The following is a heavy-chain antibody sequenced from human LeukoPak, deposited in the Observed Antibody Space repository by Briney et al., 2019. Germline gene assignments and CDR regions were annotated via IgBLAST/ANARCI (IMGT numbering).Heavy chain of an antibody. CDR3: ARVAVRKPYYYDSSGYPSDAFDI. CDR2: TYYRSKWYN. J-gene: IGHJ3*02. CDR1: GDSVSSNSAD. V-gene: IGHV6-1*01. D-gene: IGHD3-22*01. Sequence: SQTLSLTCATSGDSVSSNSADWNWLRQSPSRGLEWPGRTYYRSKWYNDYAVSVKSRITINPDTSKNQFSLQLNSVAPEDTAVYYCARVAVRKPYYYDSSGYPSDAFDIWGQGTMVTVSS.